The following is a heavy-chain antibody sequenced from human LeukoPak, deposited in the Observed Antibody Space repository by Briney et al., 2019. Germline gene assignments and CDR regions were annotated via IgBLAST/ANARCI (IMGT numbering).Heavy chain of an antibody. D-gene: IGHD1-1*01. Sequence: ASVKVSCMASGYTFSNHYMHWVRQAPGQGLEWMGIINPSDGTTNYAQRFQGRVTLTSDTSTSTVYMELSSLRSEDTAVYYCASRALVGEERYHFDYWGQGTLVIVSS. CDR3: ASRALVGEERYHFDY. CDR2: INPSDGTT. V-gene: IGHV1-46*01. J-gene: IGHJ4*02. CDR1: GYTFSNHY.